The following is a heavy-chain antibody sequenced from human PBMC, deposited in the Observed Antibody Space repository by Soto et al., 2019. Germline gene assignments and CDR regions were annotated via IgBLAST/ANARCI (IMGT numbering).Heavy chain of an antibody. CDR2: IYYSGST. J-gene: IGHJ6*04. CDR3: AGLTSSIAARPGRVDV. D-gene: IGHD6-6*01. Sequence: SETLSLTCTVSGGSISSSSYYWGWIRQPPGKGLEWIGSIYYSGSTYYNPSLKSRVTISVDTSKNQFSLKLSSVTAADTAVYYCAGLTSSIAARPGRVDVWGKGTTVTVSS. CDR1: GGSISSSSYY. V-gene: IGHV4-39*01.